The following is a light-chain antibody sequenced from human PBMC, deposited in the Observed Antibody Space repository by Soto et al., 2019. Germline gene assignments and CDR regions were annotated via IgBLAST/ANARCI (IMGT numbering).Light chain of an antibody. Sequence: SYELTQPPSVSVSPGQTASITCSGGKLGDKYACWYQQKPGQSPELVIYQDSKRPSGIPERFSGSNSGNTATLTISGTQAMDEADYYCQAWDSSTVVFGGGTKLTVL. J-gene: IGLJ2*01. CDR3: QAWDSSTVV. V-gene: IGLV3-1*01. CDR2: QDS. CDR1: KLGDKY.